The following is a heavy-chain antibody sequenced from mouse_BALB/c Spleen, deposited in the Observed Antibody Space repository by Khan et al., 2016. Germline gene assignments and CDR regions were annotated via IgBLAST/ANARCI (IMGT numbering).Heavy chain of an antibody. CDR2: INPNNGAT. Sequence: VQLKESDPDLVKPGASVKLSCKASGYSFTAYYMYWVKQSHGKSLEWIGRINPNNGATTFNQKFKGKATLTVDKSSTTAYMQLRSLASEDSAVVYCAREDYVNWGQGTTLTVSS. V-gene: IGHV1S135*01. CDR1: GYSFTAYY. D-gene: IGHD2-4*01. CDR3: AREDYVN. J-gene: IGHJ2*01.